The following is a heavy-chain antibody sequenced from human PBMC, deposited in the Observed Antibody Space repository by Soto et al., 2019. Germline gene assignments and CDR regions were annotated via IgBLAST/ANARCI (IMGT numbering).Heavy chain of an antibody. Sequence: AETLSLTGTVSTGSISRYYWSWIRQPPGKGLEWIGYIYYSGSTNYNPSLKSRVTISVDTSKNQFSLSLTSVTAADTAVYYCARLCGWYFDSWGHGTLVPVSS. D-gene: IGHD6-19*01. CDR3: ARLCGWYFDS. V-gene: IGHV4-59*01. CDR2: IYYSGST. J-gene: IGHJ4*01. CDR1: TGSISRYY.